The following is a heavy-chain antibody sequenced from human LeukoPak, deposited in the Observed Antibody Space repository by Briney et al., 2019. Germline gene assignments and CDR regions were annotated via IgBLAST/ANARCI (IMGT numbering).Heavy chain of an antibody. CDR1: GFTFSSYS. J-gene: IGHJ3*02. D-gene: IGHD3-10*01. CDR2: ISSSSSYI. CDR3: ARDWALWGGHAFDI. Sequence: GGPLRLSCAASGFTFSSYSMNWVRQAPGKGLEWVSSISSSSSYIYYADSVKGRFTISRGNAKNSLSLQMNSLRAEDTAVYYCARDWALWGGHAFDIWGQGTMVTVSS. V-gene: IGHV3-21*01.